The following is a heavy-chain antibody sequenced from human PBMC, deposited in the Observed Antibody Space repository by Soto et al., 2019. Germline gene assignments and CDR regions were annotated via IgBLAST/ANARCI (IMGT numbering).Heavy chain of an antibody. V-gene: IGHV1-18*04. J-gene: IGHJ6*02. CDR3: AREERQSGSSPYYSSGMDV. CDR2: ISGYSDST. CDR1: GDTFSNYG. Sequence: QVQLVQSGAEVKKPGASVKVSCKASGDTFSNYGVNWVRQAPGQGLEWLGWISGYSDSTTYAQEFQGRVSMTTVTATRPFYMELRSLTSDDTAIYYCAREERQSGSSPYYSSGMDVWGQGTTVTVSS. D-gene: IGHD3-3*01.